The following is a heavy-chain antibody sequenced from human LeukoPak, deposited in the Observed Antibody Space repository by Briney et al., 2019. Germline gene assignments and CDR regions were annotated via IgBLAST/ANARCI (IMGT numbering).Heavy chain of an antibody. CDR2: IYYSGNT. CDR3: ARQTGSGLFILP. CDR1: GFTFSNYE. Sequence: LRLSCAASGFTFSNYEMNWVRQAPGKGLEWIGSIYYSGNTYYNASLKSQVSISIDTSKNQFSLSLTSVTAADTAVYYCARQTGSGLFILPGGQGTLVTVSS. D-gene: IGHD3/OR15-3a*01. J-gene: IGHJ4*02. V-gene: IGHV4-39*01.